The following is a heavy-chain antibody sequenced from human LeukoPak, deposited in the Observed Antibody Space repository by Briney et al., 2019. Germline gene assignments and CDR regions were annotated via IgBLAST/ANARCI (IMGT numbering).Heavy chain of an antibody. J-gene: IGHJ4*02. D-gene: IGHD5-12*01. CDR3: VNLGYSD. Sequence: GGPLRLSCEASGFSFSAAWMTWVRQAPGKGLEWVATIKNDGSDKYYVDSVKGRFTLSRDNAKNSVYLQMNSLRVEDTAVYHCVNLGYSDGGQGTLVTVSS. CDR2: IKNDGSDK. V-gene: IGHV3-7*01. CDR1: GFSFSAAW.